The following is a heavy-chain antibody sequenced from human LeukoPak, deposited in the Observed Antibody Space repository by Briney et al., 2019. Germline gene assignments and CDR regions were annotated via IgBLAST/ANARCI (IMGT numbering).Heavy chain of an antibody. CDR3: ARDRADVTSSSWYGNYYYGMDV. V-gene: IGHV3-66*01. CDR2: IYSGGST. Sequence: GGSLRLSCAAFGFTVSSSYMSWVRQAPGKGLEWVSVIYSGGSTYYADSVKGRFTISRDNSKNTLYLQMNSLRAEDTAVYYCARDRADVTSSSWYGNYYYGMDVWGQGTTVTVSS. J-gene: IGHJ6*02. CDR1: GFTVSSSY. D-gene: IGHD6-13*01.